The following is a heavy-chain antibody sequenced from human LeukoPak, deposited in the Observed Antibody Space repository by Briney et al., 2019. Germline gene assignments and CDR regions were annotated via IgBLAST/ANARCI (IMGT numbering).Heavy chain of an antibody. CDR1: GGTFSSYA. V-gene: IGHV1-2*02. J-gene: IGHJ3*02. CDR2: INPNSGGT. D-gene: IGHD1-26*01. CDR3: ARVGATNDAFDI. Sequence: GASVKVSCKASGGTFSSYAISWVRQAPGQGLEWMGWINPNSGGTNYAQKFQGRVTMTRDTSISTAYMELSRLRSDDTAVYYCARVGATNDAFDIWGQGTMVTVSS.